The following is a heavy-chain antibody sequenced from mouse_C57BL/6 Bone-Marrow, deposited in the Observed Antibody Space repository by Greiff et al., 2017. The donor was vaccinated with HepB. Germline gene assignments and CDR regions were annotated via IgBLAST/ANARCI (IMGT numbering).Heavy chain of an antibody. CDR3: ARSLYDYEYFDY. Sequence: EVKLMESGGGLVQPGGSLSLSCAASGFTFTDYYMSWVRQPPGKALEWLGFIRNKANGYTTEYSASVKGRFTISRDNSQSILYLQMNALRAEDSATDYCARSLYDYEYFDYWGQGTTLTVSS. J-gene: IGHJ2*01. V-gene: IGHV7-3*01. CDR1: GFTFTDYY. CDR2: IRNKANGYTT. D-gene: IGHD2-4*01.